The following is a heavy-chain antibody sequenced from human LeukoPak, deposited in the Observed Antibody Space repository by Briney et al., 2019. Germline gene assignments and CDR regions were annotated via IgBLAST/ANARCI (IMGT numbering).Heavy chain of an antibody. D-gene: IGHD1-26*01. Sequence: GGSLRLSCEASGFTFSHYEMNWVRQAPGKGLEWVSYISSSGYTIYYADSVKGRFTISRDNAKNSLYLQMNSLRAEDTAVYYCARISGNYAYAMDVWGQGTTVTVSS. J-gene: IGHJ6*02. V-gene: IGHV3-48*03. CDR3: ARISGNYAYAMDV. CDR2: ISSSGYTI. CDR1: GFTFSHYE.